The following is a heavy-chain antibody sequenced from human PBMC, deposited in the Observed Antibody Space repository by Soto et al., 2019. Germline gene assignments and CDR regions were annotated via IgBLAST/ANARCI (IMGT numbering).Heavy chain of an antibody. CDR3: AGYGGNSV. J-gene: IGHJ4*02. D-gene: IGHD4-17*01. Sequence: EVQLVESGGGLTQPGGSLRLSCAVSGFTVGSNHVTWVRQATGKGLQWVSAIYNDGSTYYADSVKGRFTISRDHSKNAVFLQMNSLRAEDTAVYFCAGYGGNSVWGQGTLVTVSS. V-gene: IGHV3-53*01. CDR2: IYNDGST. CDR1: GFTVGSNH.